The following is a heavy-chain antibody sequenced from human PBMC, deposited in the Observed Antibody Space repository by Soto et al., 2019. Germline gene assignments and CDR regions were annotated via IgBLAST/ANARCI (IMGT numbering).Heavy chain of an antibody. CDR3: ARHSLDGGGWPIDY. V-gene: IGHV3-21*01. Sequence: EVQLVESGGGLVKPGGSLRLSCAASGFTFSTYSMNWVRQAPGKGLEWVSSISSSSYYIYYSDSVRGRFSISRDYAKSSLSLQMNSLRAEDTAVYYCARHSLDGGGWPIDYWGQGTLVTVSS. CDR2: ISSSSYYI. J-gene: IGHJ4*02. D-gene: IGHD6-19*01. CDR1: GFTFSTYS.